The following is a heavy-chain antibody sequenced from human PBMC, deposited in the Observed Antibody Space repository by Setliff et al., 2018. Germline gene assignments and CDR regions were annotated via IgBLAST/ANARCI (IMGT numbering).Heavy chain of an antibody. J-gene: IGHJ6*03. CDR1: GYTFSTYG. D-gene: IGHD3-3*01. V-gene: IGHV1-18*01. CDR3: ARGRHPPWSGYPYYYMDV. CDR2: ISAYNGNT. Sequence: ASVKVSCKDSGYTFSTYGISWVRQAPGQGLEWMGWISAYNGNTNYAQRFQGRVTMTTDTSTSTAYMELSSLRSEDTAVYYCARGRHPPWSGYPYYYMDVWGKGTTVTVSS.